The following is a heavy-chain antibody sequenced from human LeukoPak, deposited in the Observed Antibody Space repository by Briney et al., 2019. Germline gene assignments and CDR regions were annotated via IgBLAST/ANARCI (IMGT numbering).Heavy chain of an antibody. CDR2: TKQDETEE. V-gene: IGHV3-7*04. Sequence: PGGSLRLSCAASGFTFSNYWMSWVRQAPGKGLEWVANTKQDETEEHYADSVKGRFTISRDNAQNSLYLQMNSLRAEDTAVYFCARNRQWLLADYWGQGTVVTVSS. CDR3: ARNRQWLLADY. D-gene: IGHD3-22*01. J-gene: IGHJ4*02. CDR1: GFTFSNYW.